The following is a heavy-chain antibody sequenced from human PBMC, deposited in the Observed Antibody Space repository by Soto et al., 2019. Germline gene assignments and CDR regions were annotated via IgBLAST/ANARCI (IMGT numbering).Heavy chain of an antibody. CDR2: ISAYNGNT. CDR1: GYTFTSYG. D-gene: IGHD2-15*01. J-gene: IGHJ4*02. Sequence: CASVKVSCKASGYTFTSYGISWVRQAPGQGLEWMGWISAYNGNTNYAQKLQGRVTMTTDTSTSTAYMELRSLRSDDTAVYYCARVYCSGGSCYPASGYWGQGTLVTVSS. V-gene: IGHV1-18*04. CDR3: ARVYCSGGSCYPASGY.